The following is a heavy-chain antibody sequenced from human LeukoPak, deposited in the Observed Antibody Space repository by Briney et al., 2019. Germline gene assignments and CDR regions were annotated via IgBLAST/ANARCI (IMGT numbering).Heavy chain of an antibody. Sequence: GASVKVSCKASGYTFTSYGISWVRQAPGQGLEWMGWISAYNGNTNYAQKLQGRVTMTTDTSTSTAYMELRSLRSDDTAVYYCARDYDYYDFWSGYYTSNSIDYWGQGTLVTVSS. J-gene: IGHJ4*02. CDR3: ARDYDYYDFWSGYYTSNSIDY. CDR1: GYTFTSYG. V-gene: IGHV1-18*01. CDR2: ISAYNGNT. D-gene: IGHD3-3*01.